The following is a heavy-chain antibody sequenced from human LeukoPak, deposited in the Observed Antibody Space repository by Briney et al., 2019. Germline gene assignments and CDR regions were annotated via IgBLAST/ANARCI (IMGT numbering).Heavy chain of an antibody. V-gene: IGHV4-39*07. J-gene: IGHJ3*02. CDR2: IYYSGST. D-gene: IGHD6-13*01. CDR3: ASMYSSSWYFSGDAFDI. CDR1: GGSISSNSYY. Sequence: PSETLSLTCTVSGGSISSNSYYWGWIRQPPGKGLEWIGSIYYSGSTNYNPSLKSRVTISVDTSKNQFSLKLSSVTAADTAVYYCASMYSSSWYFSGDAFDIWGQGTMVTVSS.